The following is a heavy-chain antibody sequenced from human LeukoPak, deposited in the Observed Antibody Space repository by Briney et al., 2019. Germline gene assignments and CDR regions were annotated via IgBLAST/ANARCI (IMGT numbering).Heavy chain of an antibody. CDR3: AKILRGYNYGGFDY. D-gene: IGHD5-18*01. Sequence: GGSLRLSWAASGFTFSSYSISWVRQAPGKGLEWVSGISGSVSSTYYADSGKGRFTISRDNYKNKLYLQMNSLRDEDTAIYYCAKILRGYNYGGFDYWGQGTLVTVSS. CDR2: ISGSVSST. J-gene: IGHJ4*02. CDR1: GFTFSSYS. V-gene: IGHV3-23*01.